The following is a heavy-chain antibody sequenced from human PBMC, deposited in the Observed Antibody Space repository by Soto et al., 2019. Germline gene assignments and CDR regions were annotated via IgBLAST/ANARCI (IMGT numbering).Heavy chain of an antibody. CDR1: GFTFSNYA. CDR3: ARPSLDKYHSGTPQVALDI. J-gene: IGHJ3*02. V-gene: IGHV3-30-3*01. CDR2: ISFDGSEK. Sequence: QVQLVESGGGVVQPGRSLKLSCTTSGFTFSNYAMHWVRQAPGKGLEWVAVISFDGSEKYYANSVRGRFTISRDNSQNILYLQMNSLGAEDTALYYCARPSLDKYHSGTPQVALDIWGQGTVVTVSS. D-gene: IGHD3-10*01.